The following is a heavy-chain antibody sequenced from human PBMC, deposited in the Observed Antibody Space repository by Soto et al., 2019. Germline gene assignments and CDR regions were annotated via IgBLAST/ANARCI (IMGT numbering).Heavy chain of an antibody. J-gene: IGHJ6*02. Sequence: ASVKVSCKASGYTFTGYYMHWVRQAPGQGLEWMGWINPNSGGTNYAQKFQGWVTMTRDTSISTAYMELSRLRSDDTAVYYCAREMIGTGTTPGYYYYGMDVWGQGTTVTVSS. V-gene: IGHV1-2*04. CDR1: GYTFTGYY. D-gene: IGHD1-7*01. CDR3: AREMIGTGTTPGYYYYGMDV. CDR2: INPNSGGT.